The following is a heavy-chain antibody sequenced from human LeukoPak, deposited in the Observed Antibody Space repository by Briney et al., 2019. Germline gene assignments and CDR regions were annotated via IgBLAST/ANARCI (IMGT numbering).Heavy chain of an antibody. Sequence: SETLSLTCTVSGGSISSYYWSWIRQPPGKGLEAIGEIDHSGSTNYNPSLKSRVTISVDTSKNQFSLELSSVTAADTAVYYCASSNHFWSGYYLLDYWSQGTLVTVSS. CDR2: IDHSGST. CDR3: ASSNHFWSGYYLLDY. V-gene: IGHV4-34*01. D-gene: IGHD3-3*02. J-gene: IGHJ4*02. CDR1: GGSISSYY.